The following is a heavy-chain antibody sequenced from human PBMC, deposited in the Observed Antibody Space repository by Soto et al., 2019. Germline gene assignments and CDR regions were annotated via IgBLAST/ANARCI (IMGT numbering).Heavy chain of an antibody. Sequence: SETLSLTCTVSSGSISSSDYYWGWIRQSPGKGLEWIGIIYYTGTTYYNPSLKSRVTISVDTSKNQFSLKVTSVTAADTAVYYCTSCFGELLYGDWFDSWGQGTPVTVSS. CDR3: TSCFGELLYGDWFDS. D-gene: IGHD3-10*01. V-gene: IGHV4-39*01. J-gene: IGHJ5*01. CDR1: SGSISSSDYY. CDR2: IYYTGTT.